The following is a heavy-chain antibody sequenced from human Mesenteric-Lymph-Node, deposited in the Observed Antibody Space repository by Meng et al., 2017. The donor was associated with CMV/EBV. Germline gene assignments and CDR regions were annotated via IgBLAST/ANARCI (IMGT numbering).Heavy chain of an antibody. CDR1: GGSFSGYY. V-gene: IGHV4-34*01. Sequence: SETLSLTCAVYGGSFSGYYWSWIRQPPGKGLEWIGEINHSGSTNYNPSLKSRVTISVDTSKNQFSLKLSSVTAADTAVYYCAREVADCSTTSCFFDSWGQGTLVTVSS. D-gene: IGHD2-2*01. CDR2: INHSGST. J-gene: IGHJ4*02. CDR3: AREVADCSTTSCFFDS.